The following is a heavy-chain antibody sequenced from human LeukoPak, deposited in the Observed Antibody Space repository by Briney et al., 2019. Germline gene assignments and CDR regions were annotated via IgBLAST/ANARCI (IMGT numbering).Heavy chain of an antibody. D-gene: IGHD1-26*01. CDR3: ARHGTNHFYDY. V-gene: IGHV4-39*01. J-gene: IGHJ4*02. CDR2: VYYSGST. CDR1: GGSISIIDYY. Sequence: PSETLSLTCTVSGGSISIIDYYWGWVRQSPGKGLEWIGSVYYSGSTYYHPSLKSRVAISVDTSKKQFSLKLSSVTAADTAVYYCARHGTNHFYDYWGQGTLVTASS.